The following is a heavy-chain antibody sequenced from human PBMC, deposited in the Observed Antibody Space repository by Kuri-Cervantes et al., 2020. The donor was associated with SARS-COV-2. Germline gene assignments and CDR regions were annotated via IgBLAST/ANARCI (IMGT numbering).Heavy chain of an antibody. J-gene: IGHJ3*02. CDR1: GYTFTSYY. CDR3: AREDIVVVPAYYDDAFDI. V-gene: IGHV1-46*01. CDR2: INPSGGST. Sequence: ASVKVSCNASGYTFTSYYMHWVRQAPGQGLEWMGIINPSGGSTSYAQKFQGRVTMTRDTSTSTVYMELSSLRSEDTAVYYCAREDIVVVPAYYDDAFDIWGQGTMVTVSS. D-gene: IGHD2-2*01.